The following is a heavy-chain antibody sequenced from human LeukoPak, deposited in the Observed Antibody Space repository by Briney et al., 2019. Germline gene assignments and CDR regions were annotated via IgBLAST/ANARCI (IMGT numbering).Heavy chain of an antibody. J-gene: IGHJ4*02. CDR1: GGSISNYY. CDR3: ARDPSYVAGYFDY. V-gene: IGHV4-4*07. Sequence: SETLSLTCTVSGGSISNYYWSWIRQPAGKGLEWIGRIYTSGSTNYNSSLKSRVTMSVDTSKNQFYLKLSSVTAADTAVYYCARDPSYVAGYFDYWGQGTQVTVSS. CDR2: IYTSGST. D-gene: IGHD3-16*01.